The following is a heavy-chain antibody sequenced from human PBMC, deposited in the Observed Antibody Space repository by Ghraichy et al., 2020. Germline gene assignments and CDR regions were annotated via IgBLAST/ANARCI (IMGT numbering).Heavy chain of an antibody. CDR1: GFTFSSYA. J-gene: IGHJ6*02. CDR2: ISGSGGST. CDR3: ANSLDQYHMTTVTEGGKYYYYSMDV. V-gene: IGHV3-23*01. Sequence: GGSLRLSCAASGFTFSSYAMSWVRQAPGKGLEWVSAISGSGGSTYYADSVKGRFTISRDNSKNTLYLQMNSLRAEDTAVYYCANSLDQYHMTTVTEGGKYYYYSMDVWGQGITVTVSS. D-gene: IGHD4-11*01.